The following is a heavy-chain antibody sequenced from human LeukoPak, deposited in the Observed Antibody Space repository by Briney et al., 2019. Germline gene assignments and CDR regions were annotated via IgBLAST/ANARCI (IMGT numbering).Heavy chain of an antibody. D-gene: IGHD1-26*01. Sequence: LPGGSLRLSCAASGFTFSSYAMSWVRQAPGKGLEWVANIKQDGSEKYYVDSVKGRFTISRDNAKNSLYLQMNSLRAEDTAVYYCARGYSGSRDWGQGTLVTVSS. J-gene: IGHJ4*02. CDR2: IKQDGSEK. V-gene: IGHV3-7*01. CDR3: ARGYSGSRD. CDR1: GFTFSSYA.